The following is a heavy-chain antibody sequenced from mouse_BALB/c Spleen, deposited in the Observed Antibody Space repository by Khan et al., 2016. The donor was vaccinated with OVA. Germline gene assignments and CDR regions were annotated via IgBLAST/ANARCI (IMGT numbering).Heavy chain of an antibody. V-gene: IGHV1S81*02. CDR1: GYTLTSYW. D-gene: IGHD2-1*01. J-gene: IGHJ2*01. CDR2: INPSNGRT. Sequence: QVQLQQPGAELVNPGASVNLSCKASGYTLTSYWMHWVKQRPGQGLEWIGEINPSNGRTNYNEKFKSKDTLTVDTSSSTAYMQLSSPTSEDSSVYDCARLLINFDYWGQGTTLTVSS. CDR3: ARLLINFDY.